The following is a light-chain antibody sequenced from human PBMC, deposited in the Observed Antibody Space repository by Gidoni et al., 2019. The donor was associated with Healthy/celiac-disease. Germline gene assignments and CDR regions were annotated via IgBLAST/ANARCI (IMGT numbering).Light chain of an antibody. J-gene: IGLJ3*02. CDR1: VLAKKY. Sequence: SYELTQPSSVSVSPGQTARNTCSGDVLAKKYARWFQQKPGQAPVLVIYKDSERPSGIPERFSGSSSGTTVTLTISGAQVEDEADYYCYSAADNTLVFGGGTKLTVL. CDR2: KDS. V-gene: IGLV3-27*01. CDR3: YSAADNTLV.